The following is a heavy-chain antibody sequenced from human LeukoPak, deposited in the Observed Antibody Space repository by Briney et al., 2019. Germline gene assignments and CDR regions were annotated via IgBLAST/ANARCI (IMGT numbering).Heavy chain of an antibody. Sequence: GASVKVSCKASGYTFTSYGISWVRQAPGQGLEWMGWIGTYNGINGKTNYAQKLQGRVTMTTDASTTTAYMELRSLRSDDTAIYYCARDCDRNGYYCYWGQGTLVTVSS. D-gene: IGHD3-22*01. CDR2: IGTYNGINGKT. CDR1: GYTFTSYG. J-gene: IGHJ4*02. CDR3: ARDCDRNGYYCY. V-gene: IGHV1-18*01.